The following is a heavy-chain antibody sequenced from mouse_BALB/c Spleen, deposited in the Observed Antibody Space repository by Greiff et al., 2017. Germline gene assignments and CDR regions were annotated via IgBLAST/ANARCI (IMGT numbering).Heavy chain of an antibody. D-gene: IGHD2-14*01. CDR3: ARGTYRYPFDY. CDR2: ILPGSGST. CDR1: GYTFSSYW. J-gene: IGHJ2*01. Sequence: VQLQQSGAELMKPGASVKISCKATGYTFSSYWIEWVKQRPGHGLEWIGEILPGSGSTNYNEKFKGKATFTADTSSNTAYMQLSSLTSEDSAVYYCARGTYRYPFDYWGQGTTLTVSS. V-gene: IGHV1-9*01.